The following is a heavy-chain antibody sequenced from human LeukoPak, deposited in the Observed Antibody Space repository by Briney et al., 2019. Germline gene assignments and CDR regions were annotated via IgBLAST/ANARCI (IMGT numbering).Heavy chain of an antibody. CDR1: GGSISSYY. Sequence: SETLSLTCTVSGGSISSYYWSWIRQPPGEGLEWIVYIYYSGSTNYNPSLKSRVTISVDTSKNQFSLKLSSVTAADTAVYYCARVRGSSGSYEYYHYMDVWGKGTTVTISS. V-gene: IGHV4-59*12. CDR2: IYYSGST. D-gene: IGHD1-26*01. J-gene: IGHJ6*03. CDR3: ARVRGSSGSYEYYHYMDV.